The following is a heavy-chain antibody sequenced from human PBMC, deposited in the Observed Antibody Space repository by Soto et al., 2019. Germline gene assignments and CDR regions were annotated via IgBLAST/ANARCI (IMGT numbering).Heavy chain of an antibody. CDR1: GYTFTSYG. V-gene: IGHV1-18*01. Sequence: QVRLVQSGAEVKKPGASVKVSCKASGYTFTSYGISWVRQAPGQGLEWMGWISGYNGNTNYAHKLQDRVTMMTDTSTSTAYMELRSLRSDDTAVYYCARDDSGYIVDYWGQGTLVTVSS. D-gene: IGHD5-12*01. CDR3: ARDDSGYIVDY. J-gene: IGHJ4*02. CDR2: ISGYNGNT.